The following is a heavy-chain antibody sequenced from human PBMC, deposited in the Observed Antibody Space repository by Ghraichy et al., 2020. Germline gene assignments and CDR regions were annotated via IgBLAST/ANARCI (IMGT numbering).Heavy chain of an antibody. Sequence: GGSLRLSCAASGFTFNNYAMSWVRQAPGKGLAWVSGVSWNSDAIAYADSVKGRFIISRDNAKNSLYLQMSSLRPDDTAVYYCGRVNCAGPSCYVDYWGQGTLVTVTS. J-gene: IGHJ4*02. V-gene: IGHV3-9*01. D-gene: IGHD2-21*01. CDR2: VSWNSDAI. CDR3: GRVNCAGPSCYVDY. CDR1: GFTFNNYA.